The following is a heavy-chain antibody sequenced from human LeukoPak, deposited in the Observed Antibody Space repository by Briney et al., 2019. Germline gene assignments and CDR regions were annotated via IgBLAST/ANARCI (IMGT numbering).Heavy chain of an antibody. D-gene: IGHD3-22*01. CDR1: GFTFSSIA. CDR3: AKERAIVVLN. J-gene: IGHJ4*02. V-gene: IGHV3-23*01. Sequence: PAGSLRLSCAASGFTFSSIAMSWVRHVPGKGLEWVSAISGSGGSTYYADSVKGRFNISRDNSKNTLYLQMNSLRAEDTAVYYCAKERAIVVLNWGQGTLVTVSS. CDR2: ISGSGGST.